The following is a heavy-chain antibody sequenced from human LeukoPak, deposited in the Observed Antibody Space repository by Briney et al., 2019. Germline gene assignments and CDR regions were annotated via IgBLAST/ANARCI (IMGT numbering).Heavy chain of an antibody. D-gene: IGHD6-19*01. CDR2: ISGSGTTT. J-gene: IGHJ6*02. V-gene: IGHV3-23*01. Sequence: GGSLRLSCAASGFIFSSYAMTWVRQAPGRGLEWLSTISGSGTTTYYVDSVKGRFTVSRDNSKNTLYLQMNSLRADDTAIYYCAKDKSSSGWYGMDVWGQGTTVTVSS. CDR1: GFIFSSYA. CDR3: AKDKSSSGWYGMDV.